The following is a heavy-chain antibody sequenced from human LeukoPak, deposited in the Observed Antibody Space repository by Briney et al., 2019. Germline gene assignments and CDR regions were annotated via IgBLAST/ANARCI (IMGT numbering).Heavy chain of an antibody. CDR3: ARALKAARRSDGSLGY. Sequence: ASVKVSCKASGYTFTSYGISWVRQAPGQGLEWMRWISAYNGNTNYAQKLQGRVTMTTDTSTSTAYMELRSLRSDDTAVYYCARALKAARRSDGSLGYWGQGTLVTVSS. CDR2: ISAYNGNT. V-gene: IGHV1-18*01. CDR1: GYTFTSYG. J-gene: IGHJ4*02. D-gene: IGHD6-6*01.